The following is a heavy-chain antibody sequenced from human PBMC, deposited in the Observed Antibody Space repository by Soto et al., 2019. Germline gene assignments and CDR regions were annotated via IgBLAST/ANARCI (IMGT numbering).Heavy chain of an antibody. CDR2: IYYSGST. Sequence: SETLSLTCTVSGGSISSSSCYWGWIRQPPGKGLEWIGSIYYSGSTYSNPSLKSRVTISVDTSKNQFSLKLSSVTAADTAVYYCARHGDMVRGTYYYYLDVWGKGTTVTVSS. J-gene: IGHJ6*03. CDR3: ARHGDMVRGTYYYYLDV. D-gene: IGHD3-10*01. CDR1: GGSISSSSCY. V-gene: IGHV4-39*01.